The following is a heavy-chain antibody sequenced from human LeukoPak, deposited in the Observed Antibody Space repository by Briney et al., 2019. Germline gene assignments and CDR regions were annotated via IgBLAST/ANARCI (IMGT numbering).Heavy chain of an antibody. Sequence: PGGSLRLACAASGFTFNSYGMHWVRQAPGKGLEWVAVISYDGSNKYYADSVKGRFTISRDNSKNTLYLQMNSLRAEDTAVYYCAKSATVTPGYWGQGTLVTVSS. V-gene: IGHV3-30*18. CDR3: AKSATVTPGY. J-gene: IGHJ4*02. D-gene: IGHD4-17*01. CDR2: ISYDGSNK. CDR1: GFTFNSYG.